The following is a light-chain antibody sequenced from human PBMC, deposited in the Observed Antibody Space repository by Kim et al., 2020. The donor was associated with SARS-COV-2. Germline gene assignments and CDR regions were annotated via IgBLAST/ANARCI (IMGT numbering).Light chain of an antibody. V-gene: IGKV3-20*01. CDR3: QQYGKSPIT. CDR2: GAS. CDR1: QSVTSNY. Sequence: DIVLTQSPGTLSLSPGERGTLSCRASQSVTSNYLAWYQQKVGQAPRLLIYGASSRATGIPDRFSGSGSGTDFTLTITRLEPEDFAVYCCQQYGKSPITFGQGTRLEIK. J-gene: IGKJ5*01.